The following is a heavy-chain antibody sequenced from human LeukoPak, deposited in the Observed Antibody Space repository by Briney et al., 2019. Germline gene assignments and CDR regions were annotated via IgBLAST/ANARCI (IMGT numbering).Heavy chain of an antibody. CDR3: ARGPDYYGSGSFYYMDV. J-gene: IGHJ6*03. D-gene: IGHD3-10*01. CDR1: GYTFTSYD. CDR2: MNPNSSNT. Sequence: ASVKVSCKASGYTFTSYDINWVRQATGQGLEWMGWMNPNSSNTGYAQKFQGRVTMTRNTSISTAYMELSSLRSEDTAVYYCARGPDYYGSGSFYYMDVWGKGTTVTVSS. V-gene: IGHV1-8*01.